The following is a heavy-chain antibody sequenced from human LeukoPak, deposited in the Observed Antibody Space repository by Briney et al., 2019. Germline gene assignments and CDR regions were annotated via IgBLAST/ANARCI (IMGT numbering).Heavy chain of an antibody. V-gene: IGHV4-34*01. J-gene: IGHJ4*02. Sequence: SETLSLTCAVYGGSFSGYYWSWIRQPPGKGLEWIGEINHSGGTNYNPSLKSRVTISVDTSKNQFSLKLSSVTAADTAVYYCARRGSVPAAMPYDYWGQGTLVTVFS. CDR3: ARRGSVPAAMPYDY. CDR2: INHSGGT. CDR1: GGSFSGYY. D-gene: IGHD2-2*01.